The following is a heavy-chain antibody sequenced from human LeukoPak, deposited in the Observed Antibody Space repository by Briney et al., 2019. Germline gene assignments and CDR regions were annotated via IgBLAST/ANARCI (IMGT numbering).Heavy chain of an antibody. CDR1: GGSFSGYY. J-gene: IGHJ4*02. V-gene: IGHV4-34*01. CDR2: INHSGST. CDR3: ARKIAAAGYFDY. D-gene: IGHD6-13*01. Sequence: PSRTLSLTCAVYGGSFSGYYWSWIRQPPGKGLEWIGEINHSGSTNYNPSLKSRVTISVDTSKNQFSLKLSSVTAADTAVYYCARKIAAAGYFDYWGQGTLVTVSS.